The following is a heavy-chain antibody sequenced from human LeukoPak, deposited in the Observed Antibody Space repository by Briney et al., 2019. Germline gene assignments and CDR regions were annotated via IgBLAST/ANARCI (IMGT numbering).Heavy chain of an antibody. D-gene: IGHD1-1*01. CDR1: GFTFSSYA. J-gene: IGHJ4*02. V-gene: IGHV3-23*01. CDR3: AKENPLQNWNYDY. Sequence: GGSLRLSCAAPGFTFSSYAMSWVRQAPGRGLEWVSAFGGGSSSTYYADSVRGRFTISRDNSKNTVYLQMDSLRAEDTAAYYCAKENPLQNWNYDYWGQGTLVTVSS. CDR2: FGGGSSST.